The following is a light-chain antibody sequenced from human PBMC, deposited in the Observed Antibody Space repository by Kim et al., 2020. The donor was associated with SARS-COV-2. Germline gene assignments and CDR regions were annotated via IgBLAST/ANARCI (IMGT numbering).Light chain of an antibody. V-gene: IGLV3-1*01. CDR1: KLGDKY. CDR3: QAWDSSVV. Sequence: SVSPGQTASITCSGDKLGDKYACWYQQKPGHAPVLVIYQDSKRPSGIPERFSGSNSGNTATLTISGTQAMDEADYYCQAWDSSVVFGGGTQLTVL. J-gene: IGLJ2*01. CDR2: QDS.